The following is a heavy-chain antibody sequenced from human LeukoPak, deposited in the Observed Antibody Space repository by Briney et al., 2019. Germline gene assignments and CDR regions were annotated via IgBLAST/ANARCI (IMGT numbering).Heavy chain of an antibody. CDR1: GGSISSYY. CDR3: ARSLHRDGYNYGAAWYFDL. D-gene: IGHD5-24*01. J-gene: IGHJ2*01. V-gene: IGHV4-59*08. Sequence: PSETLSLTCTVSGGSISSYYWSWIRQPPGKGLEWIGYIYYSGSTNYNPSLKRRVTISVDTSKNQFSLKLSSVTAADTAVYYCARSLHRDGYNYGAAWYFDLWGRGTLVTVSS. CDR2: IYYSGST.